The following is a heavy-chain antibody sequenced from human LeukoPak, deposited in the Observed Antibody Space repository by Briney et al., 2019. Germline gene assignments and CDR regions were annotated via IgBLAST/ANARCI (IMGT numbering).Heavy chain of an antibody. J-gene: IGHJ4*02. CDR3: ARHGNGVVGGNFDY. CDR1: GGSFSGYY. CDR2: INHSGST. D-gene: IGHD3-3*01. Sequence: SETLSLTCAVYGGSFSGYYWSWIRQPPGKGLEWIGEINHSGSTNYNPSLKSRVTISVDTSKNQFSLKLSSVTAADTAVYYCARHGNGVVGGNFDYWGQGTLVTVSS. V-gene: IGHV4-34*01.